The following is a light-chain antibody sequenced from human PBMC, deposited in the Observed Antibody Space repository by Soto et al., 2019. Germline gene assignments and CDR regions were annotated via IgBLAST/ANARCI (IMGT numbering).Light chain of an antibody. J-gene: IGKJ4*01. Sequence: DIVMTQSPDSLAVSLGERATINCKSSQSVLYNSDNKNYLAWYQQKAGQPPKLLIYWAYTRDSGVPDRFSGRGSGADFTLTINNLQAEDVAVYYCQQYYTTLSFGGGTKVEIK. CDR3: QQYYTTLS. CDR1: QSVLYNSDNKNY. V-gene: IGKV4-1*01. CDR2: WAY.